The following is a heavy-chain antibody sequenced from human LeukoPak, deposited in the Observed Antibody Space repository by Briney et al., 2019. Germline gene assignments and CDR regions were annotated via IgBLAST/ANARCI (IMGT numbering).Heavy chain of an antibody. J-gene: IGHJ4*02. V-gene: IGHV3-21*01. D-gene: IGHD4-11*01. CDR3: ARTADYSLYGDFHY. CDR2: ISNSGSYI. CDR1: GFTFSSYS. Sequence: GGSLRLSCAASGFTFSSYSMNWVRQAPGKGLEWVSSISNSGSYIYYADSLKGRFTISRDNAKNSLYLQMNSLRAEDTAVYYCARTADYSLYGDFHYWGQGSLVTVSS.